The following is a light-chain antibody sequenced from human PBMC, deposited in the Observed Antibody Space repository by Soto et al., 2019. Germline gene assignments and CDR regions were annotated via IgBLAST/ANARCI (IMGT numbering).Light chain of an antibody. CDR1: QTVITF. CDR3: QQSYSVPLT. J-gene: IGKJ4*01. Sequence: DIQMTQSPSSLSASVGDGVSITCRASQTVITFVNWYQQKPGKAPKLLVSGPSNFQTEVPSRFQGSGDGTEFNINISSLQPDDIATYYCQQSYSVPLTCGRGTRVE. CDR2: GPS. V-gene: IGKV1-39*01.